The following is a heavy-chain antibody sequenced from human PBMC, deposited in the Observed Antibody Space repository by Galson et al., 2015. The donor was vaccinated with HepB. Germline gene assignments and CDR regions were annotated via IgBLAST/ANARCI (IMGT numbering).Heavy chain of an antibody. Sequence: SLRLSCAASGFTFSSYGMHWVRQAPGKGLEWVAVISYDGSNKYYADSVKGRFTISRDNSKNTLYLQMNSLRAEDTAVYYCAKDPGIAVAGTGGYYGMDVWGQGTTVTVSS. CDR1: GFTFSSYG. D-gene: IGHD6-19*01. J-gene: IGHJ6*02. CDR2: ISYDGSNK. CDR3: AKDPGIAVAGTGGYYGMDV. V-gene: IGHV3-30*18.